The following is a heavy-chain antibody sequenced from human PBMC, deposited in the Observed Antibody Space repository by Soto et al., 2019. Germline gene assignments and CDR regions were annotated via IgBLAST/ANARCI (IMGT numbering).Heavy chain of an antibody. CDR2: INAGNGNT. J-gene: IGHJ6*03. CDR3: ARDLTVTARYYYYYYMDV. V-gene: IGHV1-3*01. CDR1: GYTFTSYA. Sequence: ASVKVSCKASGYTFTSYAMHWVRQAPGQRLEWMGWINAGNGNTKYSQKFQGRVTITRDTSASTAYMELSSLRSEDTAVYYCARDLTVTARYYYYYYMDVWGKGTTVTVSS. D-gene: IGHD4-4*01.